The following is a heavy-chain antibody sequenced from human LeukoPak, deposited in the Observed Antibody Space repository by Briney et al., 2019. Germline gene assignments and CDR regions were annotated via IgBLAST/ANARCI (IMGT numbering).Heavy chain of an antibody. D-gene: IGHD3-22*01. CDR1: GYSISSGYY. V-gene: IGHV4-38-2*02. CDR2: IYHSGST. CDR3: ARLKQTITMIVVDTNEYYFDY. Sequence: PSETLSLTCTVSGYSISSGYYWGWIRQPPGKGLEWIGSIYHSGSTYYNPSLKSRVTISVDTSKSQFSLKLSSVTAADTAVYYCARLKQTITMIVVDTNEYYFDYWGQGTLVTVSS. J-gene: IGHJ4*02.